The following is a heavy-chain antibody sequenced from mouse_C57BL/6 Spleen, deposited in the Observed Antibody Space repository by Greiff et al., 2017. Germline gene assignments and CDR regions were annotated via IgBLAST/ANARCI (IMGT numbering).Heavy chain of an antibody. CDR1: GYTFTSYW. CDR2: IYPGSGST. Sequence: QVHVKQPGAELVKPGASVKMSCKASGYTFTSYWITWVKQRPGQGLEWIGDIYPGSGSTNYNEKFKSKATLTVDTSSSTAYMQLSSLTSEDSAVYYCARDGGNYAWFAYWGQGTLVTVSA. CDR3: ARDGGNYAWFAY. V-gene: IGHV1-55*01. D-gene: IGHD2-1*01. J-gene: IGHJ3*01.